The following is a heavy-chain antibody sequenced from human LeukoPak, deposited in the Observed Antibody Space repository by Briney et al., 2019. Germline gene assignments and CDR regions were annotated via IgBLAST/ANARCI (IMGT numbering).Heavy chain of an antibody. V-gene: IGHV3-15*01. CDR3: ARDKDYGDYVFISSY. CDR1: GFTFSNAW. Sequence: TGGSLRLSCAASGFTFSNAWMSWVRQAPGKGLEWVGRIKSKTDGGTTDYAAPVKGRFTISRDNSKNTLYLQMNSLRAEDTAVYYCARDKDYGDYVFISSYWGQGTLVTVSS. J-gene: IGHJ4*02. D-gene: IGHD4-17*01. CDR2: IKSKTDGGTT.